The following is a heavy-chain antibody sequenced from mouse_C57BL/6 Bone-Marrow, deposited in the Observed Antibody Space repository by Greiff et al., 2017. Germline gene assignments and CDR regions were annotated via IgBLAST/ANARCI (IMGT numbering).Heavy chain of an antibody. D-gene: IGHD2-2*01. Sequence: VQLQQSGAELVRPGTSVKVSCKASGYAFTNYLIEWVKQRPGQGLEWIGVINPGSGGTNYNEKFKGKATLTADKSSSTAYMQLGSLTSEDSAVYFCARHIYYGYEDYYTMDYWGQGTSVTVSS. CDR1: GYAFTNYL. J-gene: IGHJ4*01. V-gene: IGHV1-54*01. CDR3: ARHIYYGYEDYYTMDY. CDR2: INPGSGGT.